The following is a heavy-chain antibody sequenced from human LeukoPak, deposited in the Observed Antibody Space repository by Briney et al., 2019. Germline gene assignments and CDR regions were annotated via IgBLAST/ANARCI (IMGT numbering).Heavy chain of an antibody. V-gene: IGHV1-18*01. J-gene: IGHJ3*02. Sequence: ASVKVSYKAYGHTFMIHGISWVRQAPGQALEGMGWISSPSYNTNHTQRLQGRVNMPTDTSTTTAYMELRSLRSDDTAVYYCARATGTWGHDGFDIWGQGTMVTVSS. D-gene: IGHD3-16*01. CDR1: GHTFMIHG. CDR3: ARATGTWGHDGFDI. CDR2: ISSPSYNT.